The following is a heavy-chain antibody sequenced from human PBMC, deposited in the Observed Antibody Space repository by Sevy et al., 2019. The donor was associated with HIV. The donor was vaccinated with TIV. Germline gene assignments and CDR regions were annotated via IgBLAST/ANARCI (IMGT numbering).Heavy chain of an antibody. CDR3: AKGSTSSSEVGYFDY. Sequence: GGSLRLSCAASGFTFSSYAMSWVRQAPGKGLEWVSVISGNGGYTYYADSVKCRFTISRDTSKNTLYLQMNSLRAEDTAVYYCAKGSTSSSEVGYFDYWGQGTLVTVSS. V-gene: IGHV3-23*01. J-gene: IGHJ4*02. CDR1: GFTFSSYA. CDR2: ISGNGGYT. D-gene: IGHD2-2*01.